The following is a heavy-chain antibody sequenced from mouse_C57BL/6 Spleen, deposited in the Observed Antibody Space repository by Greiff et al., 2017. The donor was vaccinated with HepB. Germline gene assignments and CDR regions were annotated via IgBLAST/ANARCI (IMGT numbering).Heavy chain of an antibody. D-gene: IGHD2-3*01. V-gene: IGHV1-87*01. CDR1: YTFSRRVH. J-gene: IGHJ2*01. Sequence: QVQLQQSGPELARRWASVKISCQAFYTFSRRVHFAIRDTNYWMQWVKQRPGQGLEWIGAIYPGNGDTSYNQKFKGKATLTADKSSSTAYMQLSSLTSEDSAFYYCASIYDGYSDYFDYWGQGTTLTVSS. CDR3: SEDSAFYYCASIYDGYSDYFDY. CDR2: GQGLEWIG.